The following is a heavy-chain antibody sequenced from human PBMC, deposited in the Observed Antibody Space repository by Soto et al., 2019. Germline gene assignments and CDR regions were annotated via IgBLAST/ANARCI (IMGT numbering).Heavy chain of an antibody. CDR3: AKGRVFYYYYGMDV. J-gene: IGHJ6*02. CDR2: ISYDGSNK. CDR1: GFTFSSYG. V-gene: IGHV3-30*18. Sequence: GSLRLSCAASGFTFSSYGMHWVRQAPGKGLEWVAVISYDGSNKYYADSVKGRFTISRDNSKNTLYLQMNSLRAEDTAVYYCAKGRVFYYYYGMDVWGQGTTVTVSS.